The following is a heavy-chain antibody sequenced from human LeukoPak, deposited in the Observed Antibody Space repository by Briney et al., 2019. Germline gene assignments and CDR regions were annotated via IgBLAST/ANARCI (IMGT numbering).Heavy chain of an antibody. CDR1: GYTFTIYY. CDR3: ARVGPKSYYYYYMDV. Sequence: ASVKVSCKASGYTFTIYYIHWVRQATGQGLEWMGWMNPNSGNTGYAQKFQGRVTMTRNTSISTAYMELSSLRSEDTAVYYCARVGPKSYYYYYMDVWGKGTTVTISS. J-gene: IGHJ6*03. CDR2: MNPNSGNT. V-gene: IGHV1-8*02.